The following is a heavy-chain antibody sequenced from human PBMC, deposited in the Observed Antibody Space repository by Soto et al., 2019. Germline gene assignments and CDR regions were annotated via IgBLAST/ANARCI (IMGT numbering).Heavy chain of an antibody. Sequence: TLSLTCPVSGVSISSGDYYWSWIRQPPGKGLEWIGYIYYSWSTYYNPSLKSRVTISVDTSKNQFSLKLSSVTAADTAVYYCARDQGVGVPVWGQGTLVTVYS. J-gene: IGHJ4*02. D-gene: IGHD3-10*01. CDR2: IYYSWST. CDR3: ARDQGVGVPV. CDR1: GVSISSGDYY. V-gene: IGHV4-30-4*01.